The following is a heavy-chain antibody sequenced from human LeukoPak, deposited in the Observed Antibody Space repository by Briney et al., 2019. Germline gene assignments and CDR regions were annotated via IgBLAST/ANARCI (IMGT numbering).Heavy chain of an antibody. J-gene: IGHJ4*02. Sequence: PGGSLRLSCAASGFTFSSYWMHWVRQAPGKGLVWVSRINTDGSSTSYADSVKGRFTISRDNAKNTLYLQMNSLRAEDTAVYYCARGPYYDSSGYTGYWGQGTLVTVSS. CDR1: GFTFSSYW. V-gene: IGHV3-74*01. D-gene: IGHD3-22*01. CDR2: INTDGSST. CDR3: ARGPYYDSSGYTGY.